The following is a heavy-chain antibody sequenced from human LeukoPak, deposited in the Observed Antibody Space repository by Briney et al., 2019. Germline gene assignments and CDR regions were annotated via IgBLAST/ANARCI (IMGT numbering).Heavy chain of an antibody. Sequence: ASETLSLTCTVSGASISTSYWSWIRQPPGKGLEWIGYIHDSGSTNYNPSLKSRVTISVDTSKNQSSLKLTPVTAADTAVYYCARGDFYCFSSTCYRGLDPWGQGKLVTVSS. CDR1: GASISTSY. CDR2: IHDSGST. V-gene: IGHV4-59*01. J-gene: IGHJ5*02. CDR3: ARGDFYCFSSTCYRGLDP. D-gene: IGHD2/OR15-2a*01.